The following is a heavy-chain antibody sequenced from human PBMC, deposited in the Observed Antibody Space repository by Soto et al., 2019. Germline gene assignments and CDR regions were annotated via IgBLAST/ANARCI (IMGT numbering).Heavy chain of an antibody. V-gene: IGHV3-30*18. CDR3: AKVGGSSGWNYGMDV. CDR2: ISYDGSNK. CDR1: GFTFSSYS. Sequence: QVQLVESGGGVVQPGRSLRLSCAASGFTFSSYSMHWVRQAPGKGLEWVAVISYDGSNKYYADSVKGRFTISRDNSKNTLYLQMNSLRAEDTAVYYCAKVGGSSGWNYGMDVWGQGTTVTVSS. D-gene: IGHD6-19*01. J-gene: IGHJ6*02.